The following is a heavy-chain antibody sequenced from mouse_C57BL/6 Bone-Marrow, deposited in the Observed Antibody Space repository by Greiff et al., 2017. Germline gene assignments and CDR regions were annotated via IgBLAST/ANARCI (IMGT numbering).Heavy chain of an antibody. CDR3: TGERITTVVAHYYAMDY. Sequence: EVKLLESGGGLVQPGGSMKLSCVASGFTFSNYWMNWVRQSPEKGLEWVAQIRLKSDNYATHYAESVKGRFTISRDDSKSSVYLQMNNLRAEDTGIYYCTGERITTVVAHYYAMDYWGQGTSVTVSS. D-gene: IGHD1-1*01. J-gene: IGHJ4*01. CDR2: IRLKSDNYAT. CDR1: GFTFSNYW. V-gene: IGHV6-3*01.